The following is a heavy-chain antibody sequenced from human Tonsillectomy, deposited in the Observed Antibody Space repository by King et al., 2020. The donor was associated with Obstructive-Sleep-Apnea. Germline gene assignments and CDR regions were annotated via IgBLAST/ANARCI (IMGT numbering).Heavy chain of an antibody. J-gene: IGHJ4*02. D-gene: IGHD3-10*01. Sequence: VQLVESGAEVKKPGESLRLSCKGSGFSFISYRIGWVRQMPGKGLEWMGIVYPGESEARYSPSFQGQVTISADKSISTAFLQWSSLKASDTATYYCARAPITMVRGVPNYYFDYWGQGTLVTVSS. CDR3: ARAPITMVRGVPNYYFDY. CDR2: VYPGESEA. V-gene: IGHV5-51*01. CDR1: GFSFISYR.